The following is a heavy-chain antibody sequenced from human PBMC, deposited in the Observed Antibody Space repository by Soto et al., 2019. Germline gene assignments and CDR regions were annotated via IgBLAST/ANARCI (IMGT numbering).Heavy chain of an antibody. Sequence: SETLSLTCTVSGGSISSDAYYWSWIRQPPGKGLEWIGNIYYSGSTYYAPSLKSRLTISIDTSKNQFSLRLSSVTASDTAVYYCAKYPSNSLYYFDYWGQGTLVTVSS. J-gene: IGHJ4*02. V-gene: IGHV4-30-4*01. CDR1: GGSISSDAYY. CDR2: IYYSGST. D-gene: IGHD1-1*01. CDR3: AKYPSNSLYYFDY.